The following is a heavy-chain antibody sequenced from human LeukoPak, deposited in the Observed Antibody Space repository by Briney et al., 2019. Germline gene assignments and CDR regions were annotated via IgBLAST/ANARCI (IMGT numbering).Heavy chain of an antibody. CDR1: GFTFSSYA. Sequence: GGSLRLSCAASGFTFSSYAMSWVRQAPREGLEWVSAISGSGGSTYYADSVKGRFTISRDNSKNTLYLQMNSLRAEETAVYYCAKLGVDTAMVRSYFDYWGQGTLVTVSS. CDR2: ISGSGGST. D-gene: IGHD5-18*01. J-gene: IGHJ4*02. V-gene: IGHV3-23*01. CDR3: AKLGVDTAMVRSYFDY.